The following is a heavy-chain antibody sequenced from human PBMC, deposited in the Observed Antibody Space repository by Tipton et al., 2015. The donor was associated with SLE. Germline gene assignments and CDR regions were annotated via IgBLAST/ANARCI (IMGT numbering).Heavy chain of an antibody. J-gene: IGHJ4*02. CDR2: INHSGGT. V-gene: IGHV4-34*01. CDR1: GGSFSGYY. Sequence: TLSLTCAVYGGSFSGYYWSWIRQSPGKGLEWIGEINHSGGTNYNTSLKSRVTISVDTSKNQFSLKLSSVTAADTAVYYCASSGSDGRYFDYWGQGTLVTVSS. D-gene: IGHD3-10*01. CDR3: ASSGSDGRYFDY.